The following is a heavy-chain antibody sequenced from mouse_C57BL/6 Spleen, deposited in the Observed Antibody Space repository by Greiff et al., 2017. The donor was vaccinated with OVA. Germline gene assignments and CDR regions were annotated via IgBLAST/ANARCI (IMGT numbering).Heavy chain of an antibody. V-gene: IGHV1-15*01. Sequence: VQLQQSGAELVRPGASVTLSCKASGYTFTDYEMHWVKQTPVHGLEWIGAIDPETGGTAYNQKFKGKAILTADKSSSTAYMELRSLTSEDSAVYYCTRCYYYGSSWYACWGQGTMVTV. CDR2: IDPETGGT. CDR1: GYTFTDYE. J-gene: IGHJ3*01. CDR3: TRCYYYGSSWYAC. D-gene: IGHD1-1*01.